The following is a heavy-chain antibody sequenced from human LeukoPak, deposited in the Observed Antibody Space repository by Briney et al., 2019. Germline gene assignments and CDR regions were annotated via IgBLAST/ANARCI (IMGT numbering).Heavy chain of an antibody. J-gene: IGHJ6*03. V-gene: IGHV3-74*01. D-gene: IGHD3-10*01. Sequence: GGSLRLSCAASGFTFSSYGMSWVRQAPGKGLVWVSRINSDGSSTSYADSVKGRFTISRDNAKNTLYLQMNSLRAEDTAVYYCANLLLWGYYMDVWGKGTTVTVSS. CDR3: ANLLLWGYYMDV. CDR1: GFTFSSYG. CDR2: INSDGSST.